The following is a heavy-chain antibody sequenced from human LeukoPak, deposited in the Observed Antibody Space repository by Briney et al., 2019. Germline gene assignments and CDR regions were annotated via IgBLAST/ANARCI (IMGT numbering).Heavy chain of an antibody. V-gene: IGHV3-66*01. J-gene: IGHJ4*02. CDR1: GFTFSSYA. CDR3: VKDGVTSGYAPFDY. CDR2: IYSGGST. Sequence: GGSLRLSCAASGFTFSSYAMSWVRQAPGKGLEWVSVIYSGGSTYYADSVKGRFTISRDNSKNTLYLQMSSLRAEDTAVYYCVKDGVTSGYAPFDYWGQGTLVTVSS. D-gene: IGHD5-12*01.